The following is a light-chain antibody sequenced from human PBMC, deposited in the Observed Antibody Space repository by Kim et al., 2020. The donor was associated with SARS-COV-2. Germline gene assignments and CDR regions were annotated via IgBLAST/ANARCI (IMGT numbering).Light chain of an antibody. CDR3: QQSYSTPYT. J-gene: IGKJ2*01. CDR2: AAA. CDR1: HSVNQF. Sequence: SASVGESVSLTCRASHSVNQFLKWYQQEAEKAPKLLIYAAATLQSGVPTRFSGSGSETEFTLTISSLQAEDFATYYCQQSYSTPYTFGQGTKLEI. V-gene: IGKV1-39*01.